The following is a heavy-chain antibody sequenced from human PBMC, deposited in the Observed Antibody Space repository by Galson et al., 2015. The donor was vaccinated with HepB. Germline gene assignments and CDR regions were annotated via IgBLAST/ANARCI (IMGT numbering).Heavy chain of an antibody. Sequence: SLRLSCAASGFTFSSYSMNWVRQAPGKGLEWVSSISSSSSYIYYADSVKGRFTISRDNAKNSLYLQMNSLRAEDTAVYYCARDGVVYYYDSSGYYYYYGMDVWGQGTTVTVSS. CDR3: ARDGVVYYYDSSGYYYYYGMDV. J-gene: IGHJ6*02. CDR1: GFTFSSYS. V-gene: IGHV3-21*01. CDR2: ISSSSSYI. D-gene: IGHD3-22*01.